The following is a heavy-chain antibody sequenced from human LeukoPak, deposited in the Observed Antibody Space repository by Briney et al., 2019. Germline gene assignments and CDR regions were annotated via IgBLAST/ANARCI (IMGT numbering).Heavy chain of an antibody. J-gene: IGHJ6*02. CDR3: ARIPVVVPAATYGMDV. Sequence: SETLSLTCAVYGGSFSGYYWSWIRQPPGKGLEWIGYIYYSGSTNYNPSPKSRVTISVDTSKNQFSLKLSSVTAADTAVYYCARIPVVVPAATYGMDVWGQGTTVTVSS. CDR1: GGSFSGYY. CDR2: IYYSGST. D-gene: IGHD2-2*01. V-gene: IGHV4-59*01.